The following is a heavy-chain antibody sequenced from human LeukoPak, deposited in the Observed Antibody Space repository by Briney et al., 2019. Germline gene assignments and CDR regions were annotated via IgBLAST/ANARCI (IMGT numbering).Heavy chain of an antibody. D-gene: IGHD3-10*01. Sequence: GASVKVSCKASGYTFTGYYMHWVRQAPGQGLEWMGWINPNSGGTNYAQKFQGRVTMTRDTSISTAYMELSRLRSDDTAVYYCARGSYYGSGSGYFYYMDVWGKGTTVTISS. V-gene: IGHV1-2*02. J-gene: IGHJ6*03. CDR1: GYTFTGYY. CDR2: INPNSGGT. CDR3: ARGSYYGSGSGYFYYMDV.